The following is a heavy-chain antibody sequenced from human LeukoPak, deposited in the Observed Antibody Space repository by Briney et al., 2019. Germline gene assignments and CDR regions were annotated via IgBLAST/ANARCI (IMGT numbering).Heavy chain of an antibody. V-gene: IGHV3-7*01. CDR1: GFTFSRSW. D-gene: IGHD6-13*01. Sequence: GGSLRLSCAASGFTFSRSWMTWVRQAPGKGLEWVASINEDGSEIHYVDSVKGRFTISRDNAKDSLYLQMNSLTAEDTAMYYCARDKDTYSSSWYEKDYFDYWGQGTLVTVSS. CDR3: ARDKDTYSSSWYEKDYFDY. CDR2: INEDGSEI. J-gene: IGHJ4*02.